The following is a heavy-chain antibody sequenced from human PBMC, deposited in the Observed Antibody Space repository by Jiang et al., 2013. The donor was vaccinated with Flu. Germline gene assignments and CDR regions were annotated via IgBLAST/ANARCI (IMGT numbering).Heavy chain of an antibody. Sequence: GAEVKKPGASVKVSCKASGYTFTSYGISWVRQAPGQGLEWMGWISAYNGNTNYAQKLQGRVTMTTDTSTSTAYMELRSLRSDDTAVYYCANANRVQEGLAGCIYWFDPWGQGTLVTVSS. J-gene: IGHJ5*02. D-gene: IGHD2/OR15-2a*01. CDR3: ANANRVQEGLAGCIYWFDP. CDR2: ISAYNGNT. V-gene: IGHV1-18*01. CDR1: GYTFTSYG.